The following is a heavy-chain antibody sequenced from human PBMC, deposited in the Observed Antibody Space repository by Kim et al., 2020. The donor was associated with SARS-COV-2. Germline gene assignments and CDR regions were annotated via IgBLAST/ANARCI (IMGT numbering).Heavy chain of an antibody. Sequence: SETLSLTCTVSGGSISSYYWSWIRQPPGKGLEWIGYIYYSGSTNYNPSLKSRVTISVDTSKNQFSLKLSSVTAADTAVYYCARGARDSSGYYYYYYYGMDVWGQGTTVTVSS. CDR3: ARGARDSSGYYYYYYYGMDV. D-gene: IGHD3-22*01. V-gene: IGHV4-59*01. J-gene: IGHJ6*02. CDR2: IYYSGST. CDR1: GGSISSYY.